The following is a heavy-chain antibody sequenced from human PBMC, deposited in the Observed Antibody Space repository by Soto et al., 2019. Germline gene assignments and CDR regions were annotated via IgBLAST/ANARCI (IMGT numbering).Heavy chain of an antibody. CDR1: GFTFTSYA. D-gene: IGHD3-16*01. CDR3: TQDGGSRDWLTVN. J-gene: IGHJ4*02. CDR2: ITSGGDNT. Sequence: VQLLESGGDLVQPGGSLRLSCAASGFTFTSYAMSWIRQAPGKGLEWVSAITSGGDNTYYADSVKGRFTISRDNSKNTLYLQMNSLRAEDTAFYYCTQDGGSRDWLTVNWGQGTLVTVSS. V-gene: IGHV3-23*01.